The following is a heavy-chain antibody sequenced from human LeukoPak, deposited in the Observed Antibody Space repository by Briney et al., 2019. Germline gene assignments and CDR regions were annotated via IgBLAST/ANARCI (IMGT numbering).Heavy chain of an antibody. Sequence: SETLSLTCTVSGGSFSSYYWSWIRQPPGKGLEWIGYIYYSGSTNYNPSLKSRVTISVDTSKNQFSLKLSSVTAADTAVYYCARVGDFWSGYYYDYWGQGTLVTVSS. CDR3: ARVGDFWSGYYYDY. J-gene: IGHJ4*02. V-gene: IGHV4-59*01. CDR1: GGSFSSYY. CDR2: IYYSGST. D-gene: IGHD3-3*01.